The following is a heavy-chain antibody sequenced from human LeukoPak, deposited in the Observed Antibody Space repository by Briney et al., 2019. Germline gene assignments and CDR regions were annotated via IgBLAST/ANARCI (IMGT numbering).Heavy chain of an antibody. CDR2: ISYDGSNK. V-gene: IGHV3-30*18. Sequence: GRSLRLSCAASGFTFSSYGMHWVRQAPGKGLEWVAIISYDGSNKYYADSVKGRFTISRDNSKNTLYLQMNSLRAEDTAVYYCAKDRGGIRGWSLDYWGQGTLVTVSS. CDR1: GFTFSSYG. CDR3: AKDRGGIRGWSLDY. J-gene: IGHJ4*02. D-gene: IGHD6-19*01.